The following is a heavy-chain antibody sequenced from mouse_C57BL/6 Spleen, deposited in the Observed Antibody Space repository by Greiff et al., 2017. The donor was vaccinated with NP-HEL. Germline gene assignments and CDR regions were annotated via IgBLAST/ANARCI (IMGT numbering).Heavy chain of an antibody. J-gene: IGHJ4*01. Sequence: QVQLQQPGAELVMPGASVKLSCKASGYTFTSYWMHWVKQRPGQGLEWIGEIDPSDSYTNYNQKFKGKSTLTVDKSSSTAYMQLSSLTSEDSAVYYCARRGYDYWAMDYWGQGTSVTVSS. CDR3: ARRGYDYWAMDY. CDR1: GYTFTSYW. D-gene: IGHD2-4*01. V-gene: IGHV1-69*01. CDR2: IDPSDSYT.